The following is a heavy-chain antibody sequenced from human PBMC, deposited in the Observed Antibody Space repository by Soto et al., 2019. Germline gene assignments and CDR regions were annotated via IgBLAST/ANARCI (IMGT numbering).Heavy chain of an antibody. V-gene: IGHV3-30*18. CDR3: AKDLSGELSTPATTDESPY. J-gene: IGHJ4*02. D-gene: IGHD3-16*02. Sequence: PGGSLRLSCAASGFTFSSYGMHWVRQAPGKGLEWVAVISYDGSNKYYADSVKGRFTISRDNSKNTLYLQMNSLRAEDTAVYYCAKDLSGELSTPATTDESPYWGQGTLVTVSS. CDR1: GFTFSSYG. CDR2: ISYDGSNK.